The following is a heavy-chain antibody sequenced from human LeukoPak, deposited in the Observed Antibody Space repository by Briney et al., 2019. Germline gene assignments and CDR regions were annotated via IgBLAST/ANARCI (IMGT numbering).Heavy chain of an antibody. J-gene: IGHJ5*02. CDR1: GFTFSYYS. V-gene: IGHV3-48*01. CDR2: ISSSGSII. CDR3: ARDLATNSAIVVVPAAMVLDP. Sequence: GGSLRLSCAASGFTFSYYSMSWVRQAPGKGLEWVSYISSSGSIIYYGDSVKGRFTISRDNAKNLLYLQMSSLRAEDTAMYYCARDLATNSAIVVVPAAMVLDPWGQGTLVTVSS. D-gene: IGHD2-2*01.